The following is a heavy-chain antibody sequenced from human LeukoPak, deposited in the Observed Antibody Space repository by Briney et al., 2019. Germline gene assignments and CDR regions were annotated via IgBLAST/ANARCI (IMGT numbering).Heavy chain of an antibody. CDR2: ISGSGTTI. D-gene: IGHD6-19*01. Sequence: GGSLTLSCAASGFTFSGYEMNWVRQAPVKGLEWVSYISGSGTTIYYADSVKGRFTISRDNAKNSLYLQMNSLRAEDTAVYYCARGASGGWFFDYWGQGTLVTVSS. J-gene: IGHJ4*02. CDR3: ARGASGGWFFDY. V-gene: IGHV3-48*03. CDR1: GFTFSGYE.